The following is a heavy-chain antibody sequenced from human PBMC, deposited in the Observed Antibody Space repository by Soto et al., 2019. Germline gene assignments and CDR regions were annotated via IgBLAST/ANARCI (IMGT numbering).Heavy chain of an antibody. J-gene: IGHJ6*02. V-gene: IGHV1-69*01. CDR1: GGTFSSYA. D-gene: IGHD1-1*01. CDR2: IIPIFGTA. CDR3: ARDAGGPDWNYYYHGMDV. Sequence: QVQLVQSGAEVKKPGSSVKVYCKASGGTFSSYAISWVRQAPGQGLEWMGGIIPIFGTANYAQKFQGRVTITADESTSTAYMELSSLRSEDTAVYYCARDAGGPDWNYYYHGMDVWGQGTTVTVSS.